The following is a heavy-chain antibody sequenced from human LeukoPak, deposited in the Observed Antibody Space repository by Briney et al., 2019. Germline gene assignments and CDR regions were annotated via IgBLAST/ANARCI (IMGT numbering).Heavy chain of an antibody. Sequence: PGGSLRLSCAASGFTFSSYAMSWVRQAPGKGLEWVSAISGSGGSTYYADSVKGRFTISRDNPKNTLYLQMNSLRAEDTAVYYCAKTRTHYDFWSGSFDYWGQGTLVTVSS. V-gene: IGHV3-23*01. J-gene: IGHJ4*02. CDR2: ISGSGGST. CDR3: AKTRTHYDFWSGSFDY. D-gene: IGHD3-3*01. CDR1: GFTFSSYA.